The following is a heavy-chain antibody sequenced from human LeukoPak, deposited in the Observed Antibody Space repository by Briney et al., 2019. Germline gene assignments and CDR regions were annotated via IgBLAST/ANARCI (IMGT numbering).Heavy chain of an antibody. CDR1: GAYISSNTYY. J-gene: IGHJ4*02. CDR2: ISNTGGT. D-gene: IGHD3-10*01. Sequence: SQTLSLTCTASGAYISSNTYYWGWDRQPPGNGLEWIGYISNTGGTYYNPSLKSRVTISIDTSKTQFSLKLSSVTAADTAVYYCARAGFVSYYGSGSYSRPYYFDYWGQGTLVTVSS. V-gene: IGHV4-39*07. CDR3: ARAGFVSYYGSGSYSRPYYFDY.